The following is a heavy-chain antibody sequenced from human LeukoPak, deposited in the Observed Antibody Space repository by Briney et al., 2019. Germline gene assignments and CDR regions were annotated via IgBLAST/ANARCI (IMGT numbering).Heavy chain of an antibody. CDR1: GYRFSDYY. D-gene: IGHD3-9*01. V-gene: IGHV1-2*02. J-gene: IGHJ3*02. CDR2: INPNSGGT. Sequence: ASVRVSCKASGYRFSDYYIHWVRQAPGQGLEWMGWINPNSGGTNYAQKFQGRVTMTRDTSISTAYMELSRLRSDDTAVYYCARFSGTVGILTGYYRSNSAFEIWGQGTMVTVSS. CDR3: ARFSGTVGILTGYYRSNSAFEI.